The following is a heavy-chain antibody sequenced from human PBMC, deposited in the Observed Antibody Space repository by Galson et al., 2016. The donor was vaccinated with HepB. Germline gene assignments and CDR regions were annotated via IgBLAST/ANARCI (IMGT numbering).Heavy chain of an antibody. CDR2: VSHDGSET. CDR3: AKHRREGVLILGHENALDV. J-gene: IGHJ3*01. D-gene: IGHD2-8*01. CDR1: GFTFSSYG. Sequence: SLRLSCAASGFTFSSYGLNWVRQAPGKGLEWVAVVSHDGSETYYVDSVKGRFTISRDNSKNTLYLQMSGLRPEDTAVYYCAKHRREGVLILGHENALDVWGQGTMVTVSS. V-gene: IGHV3-30*18.